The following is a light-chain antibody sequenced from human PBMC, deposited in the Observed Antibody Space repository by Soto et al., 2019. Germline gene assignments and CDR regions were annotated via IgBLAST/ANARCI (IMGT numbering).Light chain of an antibody. V-gene: IGKV1-5*03. CDR1: QSISSW. J-gene: IGKJ1*01. CDR3: QQYNSYWT. Sequence: STLSAPVGDRVTITCRASQSISSWLAWYQQKPGKAPKLLIYKASSLESGVPSRFSGSGSGTEFALTISSLQPDDFATYYCQQYNSYWTFGQGTKVDIK. CDR2: KAS.